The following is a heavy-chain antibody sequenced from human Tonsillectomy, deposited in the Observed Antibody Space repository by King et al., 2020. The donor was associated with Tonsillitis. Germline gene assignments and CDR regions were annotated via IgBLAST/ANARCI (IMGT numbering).Heavy chain of an antibody. Sequence: QLQESGPGLVKPSETLSLTCTVSGGSISSSSYYWGWIRQPPGKGLEWIGSIYYSGSTYYNPSLKSRVTISVDTSKNQFSLKLSSVTAADTAVYYCARVKAVAGELSLPYYYYGMDVWGQGTTVTVSS. CDR2: IYYSGST. D-gene: IGHD6-13*01. CDR3: ARVKAVAGELSLPYYYYGMDV. V-gene: IGHV4-39*07. CDR1: GGSISSSSYY. J-gene: IGHJ6*02.